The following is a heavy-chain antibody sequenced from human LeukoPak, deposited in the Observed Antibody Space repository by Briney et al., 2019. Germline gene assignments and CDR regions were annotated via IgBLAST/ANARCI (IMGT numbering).Heavy chain of an antibody. D-gene: IGHD6-19*01. CDR3: ARGPGKRQIAVAGTFSY. CDR1: GYTFTSYY. V-gene: IGHV1-46*01. CDR2: INPSGGST. J-gene: IGHJ4*02. Sequence: GASVKVSCKASGYTFTSYYMHWVRQAPGQGLEWMGIINPSGGSTSYAQKFQGRVTMTRDTSTSTVYMELSSLRSEDTAVYYCARGPGKRQIAVAGTFSYWGQGTLVTVSS.